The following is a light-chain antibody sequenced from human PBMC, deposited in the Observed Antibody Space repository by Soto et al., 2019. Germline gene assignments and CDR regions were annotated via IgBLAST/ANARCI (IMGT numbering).Light chain of an antibody. CDR2: AAS. CDR1: QSVSSH. J-gene: IGKJ4*01. CDR3: QHSHSTPLT. Sequence: DIPMTQSPSSLSASVLDRVTMXCRASQSVSSHLNWYQQKPGKAPKLLIYAASSLQSGVPSRFSGSGSGTDFTLTISSLQPEDFATYSCQHSHSTPLTFGGGTKVDIK. V-gene: IGKV1-39*01.